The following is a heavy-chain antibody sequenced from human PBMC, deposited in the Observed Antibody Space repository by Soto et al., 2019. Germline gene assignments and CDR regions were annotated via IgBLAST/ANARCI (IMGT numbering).Heavy chain of an antibody. CDR2: ISYDGSNK. CDR3: AKDQIQGIAAYYFDY. CDR1: GFTFSSYG. D-gene: IGHD6-13*01. Sequence: QVQLVESGGGVVQPGRSLRLSCAASGFTFSSYGMHWVRQAPGKGLEWVAVISYDGSNKYYADSVKGRFTISIDNSKNTRYLQMNSLRAEDTAVYYCAKDQIQGIAAYYFDYWGQGTLVTVSS. V-gene: IGHV3-30*18. J-gene: IGHJ4*02.